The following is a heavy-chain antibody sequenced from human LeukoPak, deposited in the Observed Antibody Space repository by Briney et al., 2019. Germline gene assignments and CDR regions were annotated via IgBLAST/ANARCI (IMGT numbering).Heavy chain of an antibody. CDR3: ARDLSSLAPSFDN. V-gene: IGHV3-7*04. D-gene: IGHD6-19*01. J-gene: IGHJ4*02. CDR1: GFTFSNYW. Sequence: GGSLRLSSVASGFTFSNYWMSWVRQAPGKGLEWVANIDQDGSVKYYVDSVKGRFTISRDNAKNSLYLQMNSLRAEDTAVYYCARDLSSLAPSFDNWGQGTLVTVSS. CDR2: IDQDGSVK.